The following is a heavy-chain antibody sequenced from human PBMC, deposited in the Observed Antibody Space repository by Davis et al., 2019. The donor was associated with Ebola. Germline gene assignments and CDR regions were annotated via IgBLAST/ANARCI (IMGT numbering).Heavy chain of an antibody. CDR3: ARGTGAKGY. D-gene: IGHD1-26*01. Sequence: GESLKISCAASGFTFSSYWMSWVRQAPGKGLEWVANIEQDGSEKYYVDSVKGRFTISRDNAKNSLYLQMNSLRAEDTAVYYCARGTGAKGYWGQGTLVTVSS. CDR2: IEQDGSEK. CDR1: GFTFSSYW. J-gene: IGHJ4*02. V-gene: IGHV3-7*01.